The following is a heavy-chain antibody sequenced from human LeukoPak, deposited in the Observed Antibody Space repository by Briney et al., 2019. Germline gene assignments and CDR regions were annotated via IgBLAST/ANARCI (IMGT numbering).Heavy chain of an antibody. D-gene: IGHD6-19*01. J-gene: IGHJ4*02. Sequence: PGGSLRLSCAASGFTFSSYSMNWVRQAPGKGLEWVSYISSSSSTIYYADSVKGRFTISRDNAKNTLYLQMNSLRADDTAVYYCAKVTAVASTGALDYWGQGTLVTVSS. V-gene: IGHV3-48*04. CDR3: AKVTAVASTGALDY. CDR2: ISSSSSTI. CDR1: GFTFSSYS.